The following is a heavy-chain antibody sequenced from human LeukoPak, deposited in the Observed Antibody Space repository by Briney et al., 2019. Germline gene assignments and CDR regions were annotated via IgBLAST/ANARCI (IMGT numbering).Heavy chain of an antibody. D-gene: IGHD3-22*01. CDR2: INPSGGST. V-gene: IGHV1-46*01. CDR3: ARDWHNHYYDSSGYYSVFDY. CDR1: GYTFTSYY. J-gene: IGHJ4*02. Sequence: GASVKVSCKASGYTFTSYYMHWVRQAPGQGLEWMGIINPSGGSTSYAQKFQGRVTMTRDMSTSTVYMELSSLRSEDTAVYYCARDWHNHYYDSSGYYSVFDYWGQGTLVTVSS.